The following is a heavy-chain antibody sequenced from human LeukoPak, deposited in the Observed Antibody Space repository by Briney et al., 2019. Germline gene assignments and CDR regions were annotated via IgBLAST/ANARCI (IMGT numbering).Heavy chain of an antibody. Sequence: GGSLTLSCAASGVTFCNYWINWVRQAPGKGVQWVANMIEYGSEKYYVASVRGRLTISRDKDVNSLFLHMNSLRVEDTAVYRCARVLYGSRVNVIDSWGPGTLVTVSS. J-gene: IGHJ4*02. V-gene: IGHV3-7*01. CDR1: GVTFCNYW. D-gene: IGHD2-2*01. CDR2: MIEYGSEK. CDR3: ARVLYGSRVNVIDS.